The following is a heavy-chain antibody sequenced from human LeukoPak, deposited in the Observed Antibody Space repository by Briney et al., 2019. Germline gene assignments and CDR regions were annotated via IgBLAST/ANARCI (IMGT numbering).Heavy chain of an antibody. Sequence: ASVKVSCKASGYTFTSYGISWVRQAPGQGLEWMGWISANDGNTDYPQKLQGRVTMTTDTSTSTAYMELRSLRSEDTAVYYCARERVPPYYYYGMDVWGQGTTVTVSS. D-gene: IGHD4/OR15-4a*01. CDR1: GYTFTSYG. CDR2: ISANDGNT. CDR3: ARERVPPYYYYGMDV. J-gene: IGHJ6*02. V-gene: IGHV1-18*01.